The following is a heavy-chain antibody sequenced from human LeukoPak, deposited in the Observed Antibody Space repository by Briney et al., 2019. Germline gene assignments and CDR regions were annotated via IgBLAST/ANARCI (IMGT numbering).Heavy chain of an antibody. CDR3: AKAWGLEMATISH. J-gene: IGHJ4*02. Sequence: GGSLRLSCAASGFTFSSYGMHWVRQAPGKGLEWVAVISYDGSNKYYADSVKGRFTISRDNSKNTLYLQMNSLRAEDTAVHYCAKAWGLEMATISHWGQGALVTVSS. CDR1: GFTFSSYG. V-gene: IGHV3-30*18. D-gene: IGHD5-24*01. CDR2: ISYDGSNK.